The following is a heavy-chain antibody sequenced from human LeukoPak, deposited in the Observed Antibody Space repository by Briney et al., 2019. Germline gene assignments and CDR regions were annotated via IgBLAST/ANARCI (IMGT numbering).Heavy chain of an antibody. CDR3: ARGDNDYGDYEYFQH. D-gene: IGHD4-17*01. Sequence: SETLSLTCTVSGGSISSYYWSWIRQPAGKGLEWIRRIYTSGSTNYNPSLKSRVTMSVDTSRNQFSLKLSSVTAADTAVYYCARGDNDYGDYEYFQHWGQGTLVTVSS. V-gene: IGHV4-4*07. J-gene: IGHJ1*01. CDR2: IYTSGST. CDR1: GGSISSYY.